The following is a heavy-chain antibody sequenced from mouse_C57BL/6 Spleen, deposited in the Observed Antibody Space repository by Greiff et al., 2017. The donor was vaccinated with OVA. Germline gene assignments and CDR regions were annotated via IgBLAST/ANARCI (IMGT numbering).Heavy chain of an antibody. CDR2: IDPSDSYT. Sequence: QVQLQQPGAELVKPGASVKLSCKASGYTFTSYWMQWVKQRPGQGLEWIGEIDPSDSYTNYNQKFKGKATLTVDTSSSTAYMQLSSLTSEDSAVYYCARGNSNSYAMDYWGQGTSVTVSS. J-gene: IGHJ4*01. CDR1: GYTFTSYW. V-gene: IGHV1-50*01. D-gene: IGHD2-5*01. CDR3: ARGNSNSYAMDY.